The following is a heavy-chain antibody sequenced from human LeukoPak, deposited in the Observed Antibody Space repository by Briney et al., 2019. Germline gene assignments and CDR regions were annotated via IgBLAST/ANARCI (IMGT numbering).Heavy chain of an antibody. J-gene: IGHJ4*02. CDR3: ASGYSYGKVDY. CDR1: GFTVSGNY. CDR2: IYSGGRI. D-gene: IGHD5-18*01. V-gene: IGHV3-66*01. Sequence: PGGSLRLSCAASGFTVSGNYMSWVRQAPGKGLEWVSLIYSGGRIFYADSVKGRFIISTDNSKNTLYLQMNSLRAEDTAVYYCASGYSYGKVDYWGQGTLVTVSS.